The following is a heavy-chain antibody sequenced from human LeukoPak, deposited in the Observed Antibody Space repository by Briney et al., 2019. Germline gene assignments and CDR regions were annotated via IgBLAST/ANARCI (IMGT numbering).Heavy chain of an antibody. J-gene: IGHJ4*02. V-gene: IGHV3-33*08. Sequence: GGSLRLSCAASGFTFSSYGMHWVRQAPGKGLEWVAVIWFDGSNKYYADSVKGRFTISRDNAKNSLYLQMNSLRAEDTAVYYCARARHIVGATADYWGQGTLVTVSS. CDR3: ARARHIVGATADY. D-gene: IGHD1-26*01. CDR1: GFTFSSYG. CDR2: IWFDGSNK.